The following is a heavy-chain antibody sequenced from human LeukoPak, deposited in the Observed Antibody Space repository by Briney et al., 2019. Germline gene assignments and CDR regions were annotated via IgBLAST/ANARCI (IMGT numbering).Heavy chain of an antibody. V-gene: IGHV4-39*01. CDR1: GGSISSSSYY. D-gene: IGHD3-22*01. J-gene: IGHJ5*02. Sequence: SETLSLTCTVSGGSISSSSYYWGWIRQPPGKGLEWIGSIYYSGSTYYNPSLKSRVTISVDTSKNQFSLKLSSVTAADTVVYYCARQMQDYDSSGNNWFDPWGQGTLVTVSS. CDR2: IYYSGST. CDR3: ARQMQDYDSSGNNWFDP.